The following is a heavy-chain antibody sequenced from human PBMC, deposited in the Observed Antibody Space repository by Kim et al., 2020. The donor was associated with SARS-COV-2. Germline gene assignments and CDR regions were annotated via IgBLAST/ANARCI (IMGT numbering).Heavy chain of an antibody. V-gene: IGHV3-30*18. CDR2: ISYDGSNK. Sequence: GGSLRLSCAASGFTFSSYGMHWVRQAPGKGLEWVAVISYDGSNKYYADSVKGRFTISRDNSKNTVYLQMNSLRAEDTAVYYCAKDLGYWGQGTLVTVSS. CDR3: AKDLGY. J-gene: IGHJ4*02. CDR1: GFTFSSYG.